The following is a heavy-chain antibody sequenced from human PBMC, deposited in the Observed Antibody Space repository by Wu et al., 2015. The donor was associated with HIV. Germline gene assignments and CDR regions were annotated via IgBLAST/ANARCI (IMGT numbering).Heavy chain of an antibody. D-gene: IGHD5-24*01. CDR1: GYTFSNYY. V-gene: IGHV1-46*01. CDR2: INPNGGST. Sequence: QVQLVQSGTEVKKPGASVKVSCKASGYTFSNYYIHWVRQAPGQGLEWMGIINPNGGSTRYAPKFQGRVTMTTDTSTSTFHMELSSLRSEDTAVYYCARGSILEMTTASFYYYVMDVWGQGTSVTVSS. CDR3: ARGSILEMTTASFYYYVMDV. J-gene: IGHJ6*02.